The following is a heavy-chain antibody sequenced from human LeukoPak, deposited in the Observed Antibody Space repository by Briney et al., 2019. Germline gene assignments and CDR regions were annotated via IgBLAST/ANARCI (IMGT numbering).Heavy chain of an antibody. V-gene: IGHV3-23*01. D-gene: IGHD2-2*01. J-gene: IGHJ5*02. CDR1: GFTFGSHA. Sequence: GSLRLSCVASGFTFGSHAMSWVRQAPGKGLEWVSGISGSGGSTYYADSVKGRFTISRDNSKNTLFLQMDSLRAEDTAVYYCAKGGYCSSISCYGQGWFDPWGQGTLVTVSS. CDR3: AKGGYCSSISCYGQGWFDP. CDR2: ISGSGGST.